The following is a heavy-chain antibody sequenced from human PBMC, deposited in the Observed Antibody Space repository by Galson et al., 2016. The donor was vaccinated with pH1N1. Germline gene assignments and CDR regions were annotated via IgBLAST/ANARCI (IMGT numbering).Heavy chain of an antibody. J-gene: IGHJ4*02. CDR3: ARGLGLWFGELSDPTWDY. CDR2: ISSSSSYV. CDR1: GFTFSSYS. D-gene: IGHD3-10*01. Sequence: SLRLSCAASGFTFSSYSMNWVRQAPGKGLEWVSSISSSSSYVDYADSVEGRFTISRDNAKNSLYLQMNSLRAEDTAVYYCARGLGLWFGELSDPTWDYWGQGTLVTVSS. V-gene: IGHV3-21*01.